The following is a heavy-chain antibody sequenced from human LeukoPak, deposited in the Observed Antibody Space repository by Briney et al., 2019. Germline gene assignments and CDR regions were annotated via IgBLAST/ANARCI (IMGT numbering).Heavy chain of an antibody. V-gene: IGHV4-34*01. CDR1: GGSFSGYY. D-gene: IGHD5-18*01. CDR2: INHSGST. J-gene: IGHJ6*03. CDR3: ARGSRGYSYGSHYYYMDV. Sequence: SETLSLTCAVYGGSFSGYYWSWIRQPPGKGLEWIGEINHSGSTNYYPSLKSRVTMSVDTSKNQFSLKLSSVTAADTAVYYCARGSRGYSYGSHYYYMDVWGKGTTVTVSS.